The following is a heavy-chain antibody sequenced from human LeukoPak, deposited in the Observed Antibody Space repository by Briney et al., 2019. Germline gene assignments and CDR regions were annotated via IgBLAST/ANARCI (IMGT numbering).Heavy chain of an antibody. D-gene: IGHD3-22*01. CDR3: AKAYDSSGYFDY. CDR2: ISGSGGST. J-gene: IGHJ4*02. CDR1: GFTFSNVW. V-gene: IGHV3-23*01. Sequence: GESLRLSCAASGFTFSNVWMSWVRQAPGKGLEWVSAISGSGGSTYYADSVKGRFTISRDNSKNTLYLQMNSLRAEDTAVYYCAKAYDSSGYFDYWGQGTLVTVSS.